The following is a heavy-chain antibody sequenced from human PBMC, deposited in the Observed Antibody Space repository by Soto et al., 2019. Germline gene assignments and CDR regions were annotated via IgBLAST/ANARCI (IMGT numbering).Heavy chain of an antibody. V-gene: IGHV1-18*01. CDR3: ARDPGLDAFDI. J-gene: IGHJ3*02. CDR1: GYTFTSYG. Sequence: QVQLVQSGAEVKKPGASVKVSCKASGYTFTSYGISWVRQAPGQGLEWMGWISAYNGNTKYSQKFQGRVTITRDTSASTAYMELSSLRSEDTAVYYCARDPGLDAFDIWGQGTMVTVSS. CDR2: ISAYNGNT. D-gene: IGHD2-21*02.